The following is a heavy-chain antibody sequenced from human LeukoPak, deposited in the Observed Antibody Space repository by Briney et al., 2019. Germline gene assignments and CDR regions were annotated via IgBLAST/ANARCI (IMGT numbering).Heavy chain of an antibody. V-gene: IGHV4-59*01. CDR3: ATGRDPYKTGH. J-gene: IGHJ4*02. CDR2: ICDNGHT. D-gene: IGHD3-10*01. Sequence: SETLSLTCTFSGGSFSPSHWSWIRQPPGKGLEWIGVICDNGHTDYNPSLKSRVTISVDTSKRQFSLKLSSLAAADTAVYYCATGRDPYKTGHWGQGTLVTVSS. CDR1: GGSFSPSH.